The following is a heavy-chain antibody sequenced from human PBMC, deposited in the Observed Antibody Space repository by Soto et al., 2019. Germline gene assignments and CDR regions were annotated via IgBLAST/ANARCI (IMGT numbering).Heavy chain of an antibody. D-gene: IGHD2-21*01. V-gene: IGHV1-69*13. CDR1: GGTFSSYA. CDR2: IIPIFGTA. J-gene: IGHJ6*02. CDR3: ARKAPGGEYYYYGMDV. Sequence: ASVKVSCKASGGTFSSYAISWVRQAPGQGLEWMGGIIPIFGTANYAQKFQGRVTITADESTSTAYMELSSLRSEDTAVYYCARKAPGGEYYYYGMDVWGQGTTVTVSS.